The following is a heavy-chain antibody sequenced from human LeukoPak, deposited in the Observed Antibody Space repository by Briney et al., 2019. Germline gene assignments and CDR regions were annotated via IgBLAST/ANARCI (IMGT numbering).Heavy chain of an antibody. CDR2: IIPILGIA. Sequence: ASVTVSCKASGGTFISYAISWVRQAPGEGLEWMGRIIPILGIANYAQKFQGRVTITADKSTSTAYMELSSLRSEDTAVYYCARDPGTSSTYYYYYGMDVGGQGTTVTVSS. D-gene: IGHD2-2*01. CDR3: ARDPGTSSTYYYYYGMDV. V-gene: IGHV1-69*04. J-gene: IGHJ6*02. CDR1: GGTFISYA.